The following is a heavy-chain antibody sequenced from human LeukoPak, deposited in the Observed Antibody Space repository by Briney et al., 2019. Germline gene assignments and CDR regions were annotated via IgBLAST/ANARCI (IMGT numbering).Heavy chain of an antibody. Sequence: GGSLRLSCAASGFTFTSYWMNWVRQAPGKGLEWVANIKQDGSEKYYVDSVKGRFTISRDNAKNSLYLQMNSLSAEDTAVYYCAGGGRFLIDSWGQGTLVTVSS. J-gene: IGHJ4*02. V-gene: IGHV3-7*01. CDR3: AGGGRFLIDS. CDR1: GFTFTSYW. CDR2: IKQDGSEK. D-gene: IGHD2-15*01.